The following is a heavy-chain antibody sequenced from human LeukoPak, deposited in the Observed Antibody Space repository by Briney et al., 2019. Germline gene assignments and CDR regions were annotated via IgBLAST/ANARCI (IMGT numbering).Heavy chain of an antibody. Sequence: SETLSLTCTVSGGSISSYYWSWIRQPPGKGLEWIGYIYFSGSTNYNPSLKSRVTISADTSKNQFSLKLSSVTAADTAVYYCARSRVTTGTTFDLWGRGTLVTVPS. J-gene: IGHJ2*01. CDR1: GGSISSYY. CDR2: IYFSGST. CDR3: ARSRVTTGTTFDL. V-gene: IGHV4-59*01. D-gene: IGHD1-1*01.